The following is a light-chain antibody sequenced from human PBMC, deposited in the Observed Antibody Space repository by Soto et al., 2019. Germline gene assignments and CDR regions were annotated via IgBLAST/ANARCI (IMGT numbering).Light chain of an antibody. Sequence: ETVMSQSPATLSVSPGERATLSCRASQSVSSNLAWYQHKAGQPPRLLLYGASTRATGVAARFIGSGSGTEFIIPISSLQYEDFSAYYCQQYSNWPSALTFGGGTKVQIK. J-gene: IGKJ4*01. CDR3: QQYSNWPSALT. CDR2: GAS. CDR1: QSVSSN. V-gene: IGKV3-15*01.